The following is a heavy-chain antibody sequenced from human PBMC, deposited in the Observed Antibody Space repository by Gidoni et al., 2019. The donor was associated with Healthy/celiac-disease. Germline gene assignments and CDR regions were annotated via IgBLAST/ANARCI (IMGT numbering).Heavy chain of an antibody. J-gene: IGHJ4*02. V-gene: IGHV4-31*03. CDR2: IYYSGST. Sequence: QVQLQESGPGLVKPSQPLSLTCTVSGGSISSGGYYWSWIRQHPGKGLEWIGYIYYSGSTYYNPSLKSRVTISVDTSKNQFSLKLSSVTAADTAVYYCARGVVVAATFGSGPPDYWGQGTLVTVSS. CDR3: ARGVVVAATFGSGPPDY. D-gene: IGHD2-15*01. CDR1: GGSISSGGYY.